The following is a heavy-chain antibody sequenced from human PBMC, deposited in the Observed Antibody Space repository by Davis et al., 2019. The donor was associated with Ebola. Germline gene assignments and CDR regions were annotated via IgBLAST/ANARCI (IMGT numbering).Heavy chain of an antibody. J-gene: IGHJ5*02. CDR2: ISSSSSYI. Sequence: GESLKISCAASGFTFSSYSMNWVRQAPGKGLEWVSSISSSSSYIYYADSVKGRFTISRDNARNTLYLQMNSLRVEDTAVYYCARVFCTSCYGVWFDPWGQGTLVTVSS. V-gene: IGHV3-21*01. D-gene: IGHD2-2*01. CDR1: GFTFSSYS. CDR3: ARVFCTSCYGVWFDP.